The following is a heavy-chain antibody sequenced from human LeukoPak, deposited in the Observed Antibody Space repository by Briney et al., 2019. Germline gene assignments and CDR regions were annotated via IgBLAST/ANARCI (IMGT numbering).Heavy chain of an antibody. V-gene: IGHV3-30-3*01. Sequence: GGSLRLSCAASGFTFSSYAMHWVRQAPGKGLEWVAVISYDGSNKYYADSVKGRFTISRDNSKNTLYLQMNSLRPEDTAVYSCAKLLFWSAYNDAFDIWGQGTKVIVSS. J-gene: IGHJ3*02. CDR2: ISYDGSNK. D-gene: IGHD3-3*01. CDR3: AKLLFWSAYNDAFDI. CDR1: GFTFSSYA.